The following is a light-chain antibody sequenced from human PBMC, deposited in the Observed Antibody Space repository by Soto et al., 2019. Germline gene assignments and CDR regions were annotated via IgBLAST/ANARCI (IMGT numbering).Light chain of an antibody. V-gene: IGLV4-69*01. Sequence: QLVLTQSPSASASLGASVKLTCTLSSGHSSYAIAWHQQQPEKGHRYLMKLNSDGSHSKGDGIPDRFSGSSSGAVRYLTISSLQSEDEADYYCQTWGTGIQVFGGGTKLTVL. CDR2: LNSDGSH. J-gene: IGLJ3*02. CDR3: QTWGTGIQV. CDR1: SGHSSYA.